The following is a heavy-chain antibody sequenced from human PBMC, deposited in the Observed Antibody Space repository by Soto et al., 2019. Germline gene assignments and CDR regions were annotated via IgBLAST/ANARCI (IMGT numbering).Heavy chain of an antibody. CDR3: ARSGYSYGPNPLLY. V-gene: IGHV4-31*03. D-gene: IGHD5-18*01. CDR2: IYYSGST. J-gene: IGHJ4*02. CDR1: GGSISSGGYY. Sequence: QVQLQESGPGLVKPSQTLSLTCTVSGGSISSGGYYWSWIRQHPGKGLEWIGYIYYSGSTYYNPSLNSRGTISVDTSKNQFSLKLSSVTAADTAVYYCARSGYSYGPNPLLYWGQGTLVTVSS.